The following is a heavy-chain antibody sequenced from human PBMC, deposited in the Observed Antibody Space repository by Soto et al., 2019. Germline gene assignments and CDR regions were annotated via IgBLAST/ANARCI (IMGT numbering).Heavy chain of an antibody. CDR2: INHSGST. D-gene: IGHD3-16*02. CDR3: ARGHYDYFWGSYRSKALHFDY. V-gene: IGHV4-34*01. Sequence: QVQLQQWGAGLLKPSETLSLTCAVYGGSFSGYYWSWIRPPPGKGLEWIGEINHSGSTNYNPSLKKRVNISVDTAKNQFTLKLSTVTAADTAVYYCARGHYDYFWGSYRSKALHFDYWCQGSLVTVSS. J-gene: IGHJ4*02. CDR1: GGSFSGYY.